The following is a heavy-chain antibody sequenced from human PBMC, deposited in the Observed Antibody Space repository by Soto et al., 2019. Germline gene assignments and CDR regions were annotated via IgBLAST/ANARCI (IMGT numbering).Heavy chain of an antibody. CDR2: ISAYNGNT. V-gene: IGHV1-18*04. J-gene: IGHJ5*02. Sequence: ASVKVSCKASGYTFTSYGISWVRQAPGQGLEWMGWISAYNGNTNYAQKLQGRVTMTTDTSTSTAYMELRSLRSDDAAVYYCAGLGYCSGGSCRNWFDPWGQGTLVTVSS. CDR1: GYTFTSYG. CDR3: AGLGYCSGGSCRNWFDP. D-gene: IGHD2-15*01.